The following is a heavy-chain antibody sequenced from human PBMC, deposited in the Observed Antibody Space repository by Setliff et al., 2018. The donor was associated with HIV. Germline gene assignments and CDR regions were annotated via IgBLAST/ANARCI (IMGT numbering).Heavy chain of an antibody. CDR1: GGSISRDSFY. CDR2: IYYSGTT. J-gene: IGHJ5*02. CDR3: AGDSGYPSNWFDP. Sequence: PSETLSLTCTVSGGSISRDSFYWGWFRQPPGEGLEWIGSIYYSGTTYYASSLETRLTISVDTSTNQFSLKLTSVTAADTAMYFCAGDSGYPSNWFDPWGQGILVTVSS. D-gene: IGHD3-22*01. V-gene: IGHV4-39*02.